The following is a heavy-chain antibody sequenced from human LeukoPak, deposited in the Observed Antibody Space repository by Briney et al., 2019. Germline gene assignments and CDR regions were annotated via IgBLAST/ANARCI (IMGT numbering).Heavy chain of an antibody. CDR3: ARRYYYGSGSYFGY. Sequence: PSETLSLTCAVYGGSFSGYYWSWIRQPPGKGLEWIGEINHSGSTNYNPSVKSRVTISVDTSKNQFSLKLSPVTAADTAVYYCARRYYYGSGSYFGYWGQGTLVTVSS. CDR2: INHSGST. J-gene: IGHJ4*02. V-gene: IGHV4-34*01. CDR1: GGSFSGYY. D-gene: IGHD3-10*01.